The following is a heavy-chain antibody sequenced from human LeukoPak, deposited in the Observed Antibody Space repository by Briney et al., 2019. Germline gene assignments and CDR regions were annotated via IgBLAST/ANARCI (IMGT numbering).Heavy chain of an antibody. CDR3: ARDTARITIFGVAKYMGV. CDR2: INPNSGGT. V-gene: IGHV1-2*02. CDR1: GYTFTGYY. D-gene: IGHD3-3*01. J-gene: IGHJ6*03. Sequence: GASLKVSCKASGYTFTGYYMHWVRQAPGQGLEWMGWINPNSGGTNYAQKFQGRVTLTRDTSISTAYMELSRLRSDDTAVYYCARDTARITIFGVAKYMGVWGKGTTVTVSS.